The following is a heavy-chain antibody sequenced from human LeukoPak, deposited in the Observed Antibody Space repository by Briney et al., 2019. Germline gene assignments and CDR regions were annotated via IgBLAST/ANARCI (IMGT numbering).Heavy chain of an antibody. CDR1: GGSISITNYY. Sequence: SETLSLTCSVSGGSISITNYYWGWIRQPPGQGLEWIASISYSGNTYYSPSLKSRVTISLDTSKNHFSLKLSSVTAADTAVYYCARSGSGYLRYYFDYWGQGTLVAVSS. D-gene: IGHD5-12*01. V-gene: IGHV4-39*07. J-gene: IGHJ4*02. CDR3: ARSGSGYLRYYFDY. CDR2: ISYSGNT.